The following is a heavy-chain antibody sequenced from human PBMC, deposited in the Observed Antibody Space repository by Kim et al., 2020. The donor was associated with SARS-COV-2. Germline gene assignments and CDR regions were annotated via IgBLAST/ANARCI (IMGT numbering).Heavy chain of an antibody. Sequence: GGSLRHSCAASGFTFDDYAMHWVRQAPGKGLEWVSGISWNSGTIGYADSVKGRFTISRDNAKNSLYLQMNSLRTEDTALYYCAKSKITMFQGVLYGIDVWGQGSTVTVSS. V-gene: IGHV3-9*01. CDR3: AKSKITMFQGVLYGIDV. CDR1: GFTFDDYA. D-gene: IGHD3-10*01. CDR2: ISWNSGTI. J-gene: IGHJ6*02.